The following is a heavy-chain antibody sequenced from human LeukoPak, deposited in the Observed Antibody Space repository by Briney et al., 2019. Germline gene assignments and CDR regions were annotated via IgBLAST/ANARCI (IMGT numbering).Heavy chain of an antibody. J-gene: IGHJ4*02. CDR2: IIPILGIA. CDR3: ARALSDTSGVDY. V-gene: IGHV1-69*02. D-gene: IGHD2-2*02. CDR1: GGTFSSYT. Sequence: ASVKVSCKASGGTFSSYTISWVRQAPGQGLEWMGRIIPILGIANYAQKFQGRVTITADKSTSTAYMELSSLRSEDTDVYYCARALSDTSGVDYWGQGTLVTVSS.